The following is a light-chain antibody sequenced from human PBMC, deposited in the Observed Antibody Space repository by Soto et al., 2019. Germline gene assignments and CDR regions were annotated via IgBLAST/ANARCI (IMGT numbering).Light chain of an antibody. V-gene: IGLV1-51*01. CDR1: SSNIGNNY. J-gene: IGLJ2*01. Sequence: QSVLTQPPSVSAAPGQKVTISCSGSSSNIGNNYVSWYQQLPGTAPKLVIYDNNKRRSGNPDRFSGSKSGTSATLGITGLQTGDEADYYCGTWDDSLGAVVFGGGTKLTVL. CDR3: GTWDDSLGAVV. CDR2: DNN.